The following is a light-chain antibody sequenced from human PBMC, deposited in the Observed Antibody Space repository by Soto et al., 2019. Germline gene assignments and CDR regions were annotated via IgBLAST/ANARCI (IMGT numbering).Light chain of an antibody. CDR1: QTVYTY. Sequence: EIVMTQSPPTVSVSPGGRATLSCRATQTVYTYLAWYQQKPGQAPRLLIYDASTRATGVPARFSGSGSGTEFTLTISSLQSEDFAVYYCQQYNRWPLWTFGQWTKVEI. CDR3: QQYNRWPLWT. CDR2: DAS. V-gene: IGKV3-15*01. J-gene: IGKJ1*01.